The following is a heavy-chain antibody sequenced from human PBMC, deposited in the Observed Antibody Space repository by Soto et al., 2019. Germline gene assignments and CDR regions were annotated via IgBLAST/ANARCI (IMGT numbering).Heavy chain of an antibody. CDR2: ISGDTATT. D-gene: IGHD6-19*01. V-gene: IGHV3-23*01. Sequence: EVQLLESGGGLVQPGGSLRLSCAASGFSFSEYSMTWVRQAPGKGLQWVSAISGDTATTHYADSVKGRFTISRDNSRDTLYLQMNSLRVEDTAIYYCAKPLQQWLLRGSGVDVWGQGTTVTVSS. CDR3: AKPLQQWLLRGSGVDV. J-gene: IGHJ6*02. CDR1: GFSFSEYS.